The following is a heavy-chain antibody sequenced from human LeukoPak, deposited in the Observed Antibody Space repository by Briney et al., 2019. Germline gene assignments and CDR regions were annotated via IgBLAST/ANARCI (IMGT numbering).Heavy chain of an antibody. CDR3: AKTRSCSCTICFSNDY. D-gene: IGHD2-2*01. J-gene: IGHJ4*02. V-gene: IGHV3-23*01. CDR1: GFTFSSYA. CDR2: ISGSGGST. Sequence: GGSLRLSCAASGFTFSSYAMSWVRQAPGKGLEWVSAISGSGGSTYYADSVKGRFTISRDNSKNTLYLQMNSLRAEDTAVYYCAKTRSCSCTICFSNDYWGQGTLVTVSS.